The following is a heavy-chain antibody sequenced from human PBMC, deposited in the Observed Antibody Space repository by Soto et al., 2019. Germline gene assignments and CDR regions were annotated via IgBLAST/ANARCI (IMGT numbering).Heavy chain of an antibody. CDR2: INAGNGNT. Sequence: GASVKVSCKASGYTFTSYAMHWVRQAPGQRLEWMGWINAGNGNTKYSQKFQGRVTITRDTSASTAYMELSSLRSEDTAVYYCARDPGVAEPVHDAFDIWGQGTMVTVSS. D-gene: IGHD2-15*01. CDR3: ARDPGVAEPVHDAFDI. J-gene: IGHJ3*02. V-gene: IGHV1-3*01. CDR1: GYTFTSYA.